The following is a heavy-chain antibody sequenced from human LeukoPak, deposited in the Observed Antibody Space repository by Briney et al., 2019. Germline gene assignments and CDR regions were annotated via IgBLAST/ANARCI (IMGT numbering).Heavy chain of an antibody. Sequence: GGSLRLSCVASGFTFHTYAMVWVRQAPGKGLEWVSSISSSSSYIYYADSVKGRFTISRDNAKNSLYLQMNSLRAEDTAVYYCARAHSYYCSSTSCYTGEGYWGQGTLVTVSS. CDR3: ARAHSYYCSSTSCYTGEGY. D-gene: IGHD2-2*02. CDR2: ISSSSSYI. CDR1: GFTFHTYA. J-gene: IGHJ4*02. V-gene: IGHV3-21*01.